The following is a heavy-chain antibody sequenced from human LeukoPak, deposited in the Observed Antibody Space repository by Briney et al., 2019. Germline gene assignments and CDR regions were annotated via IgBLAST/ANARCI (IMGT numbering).Heavy chain of an antibody. D-gene: IGHD6-19*01. CDR3: ARGLRDSSGWYNWFDP. CDR2: IYYRGST. Sequence: PSQTLSLTCTVSGGSISSGDYYWSWIRQPPGKGLEWIGYIYYRGSTYYNPSLKSRVTISVDTSKNQFSLKLSSVTAADTAVYYCARGLRDSSGWYNWFDPWGQGTLVTVSS. J-gene: IGHJ5*02. V-gene: IGHV4-30-4*08. CDR1: GGSISSGDYY.